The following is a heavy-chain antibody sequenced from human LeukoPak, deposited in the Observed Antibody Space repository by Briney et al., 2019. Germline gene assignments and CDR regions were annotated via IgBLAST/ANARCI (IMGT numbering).Heavy chain of an antibody. V-gene: IGHV3-33*01. CDR3: ARGDCSSTSCYRSLDY. CDR1: GFTFSSYG. CDR2: IWYDGSNK. J-gene: IGHJ4*02. D-gene: IGHD2-2*01. Sequence: PGGSLRLSCAASGFTFSSYGMHWVRQAPGKGLEWGAVIWYDGSNKYYADSVKGRFTISRDNSKNTLYLQMNSLRAEDTAVYYCARGDCSSTSCYRSLDYWGQGTLVTVSS.